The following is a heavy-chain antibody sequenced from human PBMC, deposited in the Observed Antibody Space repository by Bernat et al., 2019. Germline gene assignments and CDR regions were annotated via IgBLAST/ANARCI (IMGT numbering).Heavy chain of an antibody. Sequence: QVRRVEEHTGVVQPGTYLGRRCAASGFNFSSYTMHWVRQAPCKGLEWVAVISYDGSNKYYADSVKGRFTISRDNSKNTLYLQMNSLRAEDTAVYYCARGLSGYSGYYRGGFDY. J-gene: IGHJ4*01. CDR2: ISYDGSNK. CDR1: GFNFSSYT. CDR3: ARGLSGYSGYYRGGFDY. D-gene: IGHD5-12*01. V-gene: IGHV3-30*01.